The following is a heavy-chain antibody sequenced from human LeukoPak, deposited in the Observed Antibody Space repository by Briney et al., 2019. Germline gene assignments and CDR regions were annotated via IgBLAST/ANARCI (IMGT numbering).Heavy chain of an antibody. CDR3: ARSPSDEDTAMVHFDY. CDR1: GGSFSGYY. Sequence: SETLSLTCAVYGGSFSGYYWSWIRQPPGKGLEWIGYIYYSGSTYYNPSLKSRVTISVDTSKNQFSLKLSSVTAADTAVYYCARSPSDEDTAMVHFDYWGQGTLVTVSS. V-gene: IGHV4-34*09. CDR2: IYYSGST. J-gene: IGHJ4*02. D-gene: IGHD5-18*01.